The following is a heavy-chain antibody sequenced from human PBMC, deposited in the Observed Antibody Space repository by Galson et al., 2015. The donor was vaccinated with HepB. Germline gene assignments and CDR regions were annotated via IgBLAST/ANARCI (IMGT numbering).Heavy chain of an antibody. CDR3: ARDAMGRGSGVDSAFDY. V-gene: IGHV3-30-3*01. Sequence: SLKLSCAASGFIFNTYSMHWVRQAPGKGLEWVAALTSAGDKEYYADSVTGRFSISRDTSKNILYLQINSLRTEDTAVYYCARDAMGRGSGVDSAFDYGVQVTRVTVSS. D-gene: IGHD1-26*01. J-gene: IGHJ4*02. CDR2: LTSAGDKE. CDR1: GFIFNTYS.